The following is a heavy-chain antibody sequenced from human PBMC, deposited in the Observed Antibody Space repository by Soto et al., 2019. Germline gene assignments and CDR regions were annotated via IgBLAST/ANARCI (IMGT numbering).Heavy chain of an antibody. CDR2: IYWDDSK. J-gene: IGHJ4*02. CDR1: GFSLTTDRVG. CDR3: AHAYGGRSLY. D-gene: IGHD1-26*01. Sequence: QITLKESGPKLVKPTQTLTLTCTFSGFSLTTDRVGVGWIRQPPGEALEWLAVIYWDDSKTYRPSLESRLTITQDTSKNQVALTMTNMDSLDTATYYCAHAYGGRSLYWGQGTLVTVSS. V-gene: IGHV2-5*02.